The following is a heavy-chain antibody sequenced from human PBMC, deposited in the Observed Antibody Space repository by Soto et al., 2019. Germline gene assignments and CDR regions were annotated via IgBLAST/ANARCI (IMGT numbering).Heavy chain of an antibody. CDR2: MNPNSGNT. V-gene: IGHV1-8*01. CDR1: GYTFTSYD. CDR3: AREKSLEN. Sequence: QVQLVQSGAEVKKPGASVKVSCTASGYTFTSYDINWVRQATGQGLEWMGWMNPNSGNTGYAQKYQSRVTVTRDRSISTAYMEPGSLRSEDTAVYYCAREKSLENWGQGTLVTVSS. J-gene: IGHJ4*02. D-gene: IGHD1-1*01.